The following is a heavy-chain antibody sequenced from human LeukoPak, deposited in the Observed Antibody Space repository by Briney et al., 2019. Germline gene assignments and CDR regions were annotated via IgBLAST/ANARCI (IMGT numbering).Heavy chain of an antibody. V-gene: IGHV3-21*01. Sequence: GGSLRLSCAASGFTFSSYSMNWVRQAPGKGLEWVSSISSSSSYIYYADSVKGRFTISRDNAKNSLYLQMNSLRAEDTAVYYCAKDLSGLKGSGSFHYGMDVWGQGTTVTVSS. CDR3: AKDLSGLKGSGSFHYGMDV. D-gene: IGHD3-10*01. J-gene: IGHJ6*02. CDR1: GFTFSSYS. CDR2: ISSSSSYI.